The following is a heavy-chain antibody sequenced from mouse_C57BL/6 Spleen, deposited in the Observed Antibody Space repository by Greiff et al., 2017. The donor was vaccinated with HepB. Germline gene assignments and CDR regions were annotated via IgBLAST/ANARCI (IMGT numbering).Heavy chain of an antibody. J-gene: IGHJ2*01. CDR3: ARDCYGSSPFGY. CDR1: GYTFTSYG. D-gene: IGHD1-1*01. CDR2: IYPRSGNT. Sequence: QVHVKQSGAELARPGASVKLSCKASGYTFTSYGISWVKQRTGQGLEWIGEIYPRSGNTYYNEKFKGKATLTADKSSSTAYMELRSLTSEDSAVYFCARDCYGSSPFGYWGQGTTLTVSS. V-gene: IGHV1-81*01.